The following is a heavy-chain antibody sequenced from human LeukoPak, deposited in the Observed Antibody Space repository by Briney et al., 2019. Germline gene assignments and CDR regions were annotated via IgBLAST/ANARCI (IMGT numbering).Heavy chain of an antibody. CDR1: GCTFTGYY. J-gene: IGHJ4*02. D-gene: IGHD1-26*01. V-gene: IGHV1-46*01. CDR3: ARDPKAKWELHADPVSGDY. CDR2: INPSGGST. Sequence: SSVTVSCKASGCTFTGYYMHWLRQAPAQGLEWVGIINPSGGSTSYAQKFQGRVTMTRDTSTSTVYMELSSLRSEDTAVYYCARDPKAKWELHADPVSGDYWGQGTLVTVSS.